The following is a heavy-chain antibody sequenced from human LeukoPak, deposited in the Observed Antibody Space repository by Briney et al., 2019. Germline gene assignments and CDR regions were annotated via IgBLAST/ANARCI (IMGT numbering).Heavy chain of an antibody. CDR2: TYYSGST. V-gene: IGHV4-59*08. J-gene: IGHJ4*02. Sequence: PSETLSLTCTVSGGSISSYYWSWIRQPPGKGLEWIGYTYYSGSTNYNPSLKSRVTISVDTSKNQFSLKLSSVTAADTAVYYCARQPGSGWYRFDYWGQGTLVTVSS. CDR3: ARQPGSGWYRFDY. CDR1: GGSISSYY. D-gene: IGHD6-19*01.